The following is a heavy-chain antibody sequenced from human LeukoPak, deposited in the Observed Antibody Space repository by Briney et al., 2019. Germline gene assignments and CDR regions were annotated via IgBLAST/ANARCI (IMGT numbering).Heavy chain of an antibody. CDR1: GGTFSSYA. CDR3: ARFSGYYGSGGTYYYYMDV. V-gene: IGHV1-69*13. Sequence: GASVKVSCKASGGTFSSYAISWVRQAPGQGLEWMGGIIPIFGTANYAQKFQGRVTITADESTSTAYMELSSLRSEDTAVYYCARFSGYYGSGGTYYYYMDVWGKGTTVTISS. J-gene: IGHJ6*03. D-gene: IGHD3-10*01. CDR2: IIPIFGTA.